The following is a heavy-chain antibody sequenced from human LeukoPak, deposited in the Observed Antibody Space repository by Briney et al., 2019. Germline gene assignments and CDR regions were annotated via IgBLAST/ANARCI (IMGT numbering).Heavy chain of an antibody. CDR1: GFTFSNYW. J-gene: IGHJ4*02. CDR3: ARDQYYYDSSNYYYFFDF. V-gene: IGHV3-7*04. CDR2: INQDASDK. D-gene: IGHD3-22*01. Sequence: GGSLRLSCAASGFTFSNYWMSWVRQAPGKGLEWVANINQDASDKYFVDSVKGRFTISRDNVKNSLYLQMNSLRAEDTAVYYCARDQYYYDSSNYYYFFDFWGQGTLVTVSS.